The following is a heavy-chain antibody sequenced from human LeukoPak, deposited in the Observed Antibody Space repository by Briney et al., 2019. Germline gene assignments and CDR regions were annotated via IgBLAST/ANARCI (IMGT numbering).Heavy chain of an antibody. D-gene: IGHD3/OR15-3a*01. V-gene: IGHV4-59*01. J-gene: IGHJ1*01. CDR2: INYSGST. Sequence: SETLSLTCTVSGGSMSSYYWSWVRQPPGKGLEWIANINYSGSTNYHSSLKSRVTMSIDTAKNLFSLTLSSVPAADTAVYYCARWVWTVSRLESFDNWGQGNLVTVSS. CDR3: ARWVWTVSRLESFDN. CDR1: GGSMSSYY.